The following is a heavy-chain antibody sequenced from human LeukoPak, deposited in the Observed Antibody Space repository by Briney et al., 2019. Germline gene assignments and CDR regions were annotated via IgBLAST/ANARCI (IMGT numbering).Heavy chain of an antibody. D-gene: IGHD2-15*01. CDR1: GFTFSNYG. CDR2: ISYDGSNK. CDR3: AKNGDRGAFCSGGTCYPYYYYYMDV. V-gene: IGHV3-30*18. Sequence: HTGGSLRLSCAASGFTFSNYGMHWVRQAPGKGLEWVAFISYDGSNKYYADSVKGRFTISRDNSKNTLFLQMNSLRAEDTAVYYCAKNGDRGAFCSGGTCYPYYYYYMDVWGKGTTVIISS. J-gene: IGHJ6*03.